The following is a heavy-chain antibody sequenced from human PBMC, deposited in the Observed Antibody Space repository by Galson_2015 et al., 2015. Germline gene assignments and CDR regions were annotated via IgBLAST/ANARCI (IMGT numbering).Heavy chain of an antibody. CDR1: GASISSYY. J-gene: IGHJ4*02. V-gene: IGHV4-59*01. CDR2: IYHSGTT. CDR3: ARRRDYFDY. Sequence: ETLFLTCTVSGASISSYYWSWVRQPPGKGLEWIGYIYHSGTTNYNPSLKSRVTISVDTSKNQFSLKLSSVTAADTAVYYCARRRDYFDYWGQGTLVTVSS.